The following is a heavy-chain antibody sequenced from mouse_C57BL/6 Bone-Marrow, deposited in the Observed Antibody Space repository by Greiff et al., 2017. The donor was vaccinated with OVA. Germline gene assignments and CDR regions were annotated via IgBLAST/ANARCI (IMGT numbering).Heavy chain of an antibody. Sequence: DVMLVESGGGLVQPKGSLKLSCAASGFSFNTYAMNWVRQAPGKGLEWVARIRSKSNNYATYYADSVKDRFTISRDDSESMLYLQMNNLKTEDTAMYYCVRRGVAGAMDYWGQGTSVTVSS. D-gene: IGHD1-1*01. V-gene: IGHV10-1*01. CDR1: GFSFNTYA. CDR2: IRSKSNNYAT. CDR3: VRRGVAGAMDY. J-gene: IGHJ4*01.